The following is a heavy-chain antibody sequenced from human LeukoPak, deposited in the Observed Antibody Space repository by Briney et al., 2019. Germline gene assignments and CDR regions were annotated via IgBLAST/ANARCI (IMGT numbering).Heavy chain of an antibody. CDR1: GFTFSSYG. V-gene: IGHV3-30*03. CDR2: ISYDGSNK. J-gene: IGHJ3*02. Sequence: PGGSLRLSCAASGFTFSSYGMHWVRQAPGKGLEWVAVISYDGSNKYYADSVKGRFTISRDNSKNTLYLQMNSLRAEDTAVYYCARESSIVVVTAIGAFDIWGQGTMVTVSS. D-gene: IGHD2-21*02. CDR3: ARESSIVVVTAIGAFDI.